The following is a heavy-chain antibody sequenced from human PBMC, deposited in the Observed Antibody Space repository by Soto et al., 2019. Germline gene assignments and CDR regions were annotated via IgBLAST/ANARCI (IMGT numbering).Heavy chain of an antibody. CDR2: ISGSGGST. Sequence: EVQLLESGGGLVQPGGSLRLSCAASGFTFSSYAMSWVRQAPGKGLEWVSAISGSGGSTYYADSVKGRFTISRDNSKNTLYRQMNSLRAEDTAVYYCAKDPRYSSGWYGYYYYGMDVWGQGTTVTVSS. CDR3: AKDPRYSSGWYGYYYYGMDV. J-gene: IGHJ6*02. V-gene: IGHV3-23*01. D-gene: IGHD6-19*01. CDR1: GFTFSSYA.